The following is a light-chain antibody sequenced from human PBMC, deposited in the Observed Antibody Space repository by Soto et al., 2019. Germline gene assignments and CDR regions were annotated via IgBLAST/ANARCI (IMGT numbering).Light chain of an antibody. J-gene: IGKJ1*01. Sequence: EIVMTQSPATLSVSPGERATLSCRASQSVSSNLAWYQQKPGQAPRLLIYGASTRATGIPARFSGSGSGTELTLTSRSLQSEDFAVYYCQQYNNWWTFGQGTKVEIK. CDR3: QQYNNWWT. V-gene: IGKV3-15*01. CDR1: QSVSSN. CDR2: GAS.